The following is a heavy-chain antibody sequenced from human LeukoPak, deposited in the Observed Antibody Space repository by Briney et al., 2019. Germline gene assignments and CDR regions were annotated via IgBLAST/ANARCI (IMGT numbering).Heavy chain of an antibody. Sequence: GGSLRLSCATSGFTFNHYPMHWVRQAPGKGLEWVAVIGYDGRFKFHSDSVKGRFTISRDDSKNTLYLQMNSLRPEDTAVYYCARDPRTGSPDYFDYWGQGTLVTVST. D-gene: IGHD3-10*01. CDR1: GFTFNHYP. V-gene: IGHV3-30*04. CDR3: ARDPRTGSPDYFDY. J-gene: IGHJ4*02. CDR2: IGYDGRFK.